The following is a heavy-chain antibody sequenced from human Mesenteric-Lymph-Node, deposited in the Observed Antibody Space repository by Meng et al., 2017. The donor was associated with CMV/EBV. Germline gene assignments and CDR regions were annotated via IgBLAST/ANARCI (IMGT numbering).Heavy chain of an antibody. V-gene: IGHV3-23*01. CDR2: ISGGGGDT. Sequence: ETLSLTCAASGFMFNNYAMSWVRQAPGKGLEWVSAISGGGGDTYYADSVRGRFTISRDNSKNTLYLQMNSLRAEDTTVYYCAKERYSSGWYGYDIWGQGTMVTVSS. CDR3: AKERYSSGWYGYDI. J-gene: IGHJ3*02. D-gene: IGHD6-19*01. CDR1: GFMFNNYA.